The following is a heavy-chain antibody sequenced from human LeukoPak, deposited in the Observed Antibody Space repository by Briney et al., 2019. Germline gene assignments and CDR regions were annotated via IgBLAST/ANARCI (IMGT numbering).Heavy chain of an antibody. CDR2: ISSSGSTI. D-gene: IGHD3-22*01. CDR3: AKDFSDSSGYPDDAFDI. J-gene: IGHJ3*02. CDR1: GFTFSDYY. Sequence: GGSLRLSCAASGFTFSDYYMSWIRQAPGKGLEWVSYISSSGSTIYYADSVKGRFTISRDNAKNSLYLQMNSLRAEDTAVYYCAKDFSDSSGYPDDAFDIWGQGTMVTVSS. V-gene: IGHV3-11*01.